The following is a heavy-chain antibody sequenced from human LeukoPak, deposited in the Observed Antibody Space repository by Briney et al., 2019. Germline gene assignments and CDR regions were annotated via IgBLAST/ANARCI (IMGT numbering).Heavy chain of an antibody. CDR3: AKGGSYYALPEPPYFDY. J-gene: IGHJ4*02. CDR2: IYYSGST. D-gene: IGHD1-26*01. Sequence: SETLSLTYTVSGGSISSYYWSWIRQPPGKGLEWIGYIYYSGSTNYNPSLKSRVTISVDTSKNQFSLKLSSVTAADTAVYYCAKGGSYYALPEPPYFDYWGQGTLVTVSS. CDR1: GGSISSYY. V-gene: IGHV4-59*01.